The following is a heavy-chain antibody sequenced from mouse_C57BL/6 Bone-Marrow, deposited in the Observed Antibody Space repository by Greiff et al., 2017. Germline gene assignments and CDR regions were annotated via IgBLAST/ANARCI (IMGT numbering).Heavy chain of an antibody. V-gene: IGHV1-81*01. Sequence: VQLQESGAELARPGASVKLSCKASGYTFPSYGISWVKPRTGQGLAWIGEIYPRSGNTYYNEKLKGKATRPADKSSSTAYMELRSLTSEDSAVYFCANPITTVGYYFDYWDQGTTLTVSS. CDR2: IYPRSGNT. CDR3: ANPITTVGYYFDY. J-gene: IGHJ2*01. CDR1: GYTFPSYG. D-gene: IGHD1-1*01.